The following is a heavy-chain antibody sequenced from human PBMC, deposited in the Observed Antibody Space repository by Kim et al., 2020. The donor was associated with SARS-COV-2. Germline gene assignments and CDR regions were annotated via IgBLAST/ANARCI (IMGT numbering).Heavy chain of an antibody. CDR1: GFTFDDYA. J-gene: IGHJ4*02. CDR3: VKDMAVTTSVLDY. CDR2: ISWNSGTI. V-gene: IGHV3-9*01. Sequence: GGSLRLSCAASGFTFDDYAMHWVRQAPGKGLEWVSGISWNSGTIGYADSVKGRFTISRDNAKNSLYLQMNSLRVEDTALYYCVKDMAVTTSVLDYRGQGTLVTVSS. D-gene: IGHD4-17*01.